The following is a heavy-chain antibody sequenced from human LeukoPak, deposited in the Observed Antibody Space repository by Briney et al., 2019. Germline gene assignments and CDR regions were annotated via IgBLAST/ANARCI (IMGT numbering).Heavy chain of an antibody. V-gene: IGHV3-23*01. J-gene: IGHJ4*02. Sequence: GGSLRLSCAASGFTFNSYAMSWVRQAPGQGLELVSAISGSGAITFYADSVKGRFTISRDNSKNTLYLQMNSLRAEDTAVYYCARDLRFWSGYSWSHWGQGTLVTVSS. CDR2: ISGSGAIT. CDR1: GFTFNSYA. D-gene: IGHD3-3*01. CDR3: ARDLRFWSGYSWSH.